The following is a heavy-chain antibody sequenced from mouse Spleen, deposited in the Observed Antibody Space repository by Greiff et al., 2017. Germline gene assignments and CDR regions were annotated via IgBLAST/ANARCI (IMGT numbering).Heavy chain of an antibody. V-gene: IGHV1-22*01. D-gene: IGHD2-5*01. CDR2: INPNNGGT. Sequence: EVQLQQSGPELVKPGASVKMSCKASGYTFTDYNMHWVKQSHGKSLEWIGYINPNNGGTSYNQKFKGKATLTVNKSSSTAYMELRSLTSEDSAVYYCARGGYSNPYAMDYWGQGTSVTVSS. CDR3: ARGGYSNPYAMDY. J-gene: IGHJ4*01. CDR1: GYTFTDYN.